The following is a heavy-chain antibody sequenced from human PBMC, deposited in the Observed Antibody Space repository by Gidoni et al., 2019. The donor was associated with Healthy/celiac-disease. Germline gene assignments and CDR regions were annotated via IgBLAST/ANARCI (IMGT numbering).Heavy chain of an antibody. CDR1: GYTFPIYG. Sequence: QVPLVQSGAGVKKPGASVKVSCKASGYTFPIYGISWVRQDPGQGLEWMGWISAYKSNTNYAQRLQGRGTMTTDTSTSTAYMELRSLRADDTSVYYCASSLLYSYGDYPQEYS. CDR3: ASSLLYSYGDYPQEYS. D-gene: IGHD4-17*01. CDR2: ISAYKSNT. J-gene: IGHJ1*01. V-gene: IGHV1-18*01.